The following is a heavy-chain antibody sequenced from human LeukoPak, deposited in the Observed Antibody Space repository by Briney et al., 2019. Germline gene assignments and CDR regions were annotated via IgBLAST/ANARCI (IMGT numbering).Heavy chain of an antibody. J-gene: IGHJ6*03. Sequence: SVKVSCKVSGDTFSSYAINWVRQAPGQGLEWMGKIITLFGTADYAQKLQGRVTITTDESTITAYMELSSLRSEDTAVYYCSRSDYYYDYYMDVWGKGTTVTVSS. V-gene: IGHV1-69*05. CDR2: IITLFGTA. CDR1: GDTFSSYA. D-gene: IGHD4/OR15-4a*01. CDR3: SRSDYYYDYYMDV.